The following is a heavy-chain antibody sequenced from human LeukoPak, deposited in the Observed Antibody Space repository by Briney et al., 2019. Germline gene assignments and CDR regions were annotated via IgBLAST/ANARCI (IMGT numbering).Heavy chain of an antibody. V-gene: IGHV3-74*01. CDR2: INNDGVST. CDR1: GFTLSSYW. CDR3: ARDVSRISDY. D-gene: IGHD2-15*01. J-gene: IGHJ4*02. Sequence: GGSLRLSCATSGFTLSSYWMHWVRQVPGKGLEWLSRINNDGVSTSYADSVKGRFTISRDNAKNTLYLRMNSLRAEDTAVYYCARDVSRISDYWGQGTLVTVSS.